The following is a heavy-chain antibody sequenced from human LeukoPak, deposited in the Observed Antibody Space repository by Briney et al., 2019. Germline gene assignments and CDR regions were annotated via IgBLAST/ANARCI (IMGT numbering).Heavy chain of an antibody. CDR1: GYSISSGYY. V-gene: IGHV4-61*01. Sequence: SETLSLTCTVSGYSISSGYYWSWMRQSPGKGLEWIGYIYYSGNTNYNPSLKSRVTISIDTSKNQFSLKLSSVTAADTAVYYCARVGYSYGLDCWGQGTLVSVSS. J-gene: IGHJ4*02. D-gene: IGHD5-18*01. CDR2: IYYSGNT. CDR3: ARVGYSYGLDC.